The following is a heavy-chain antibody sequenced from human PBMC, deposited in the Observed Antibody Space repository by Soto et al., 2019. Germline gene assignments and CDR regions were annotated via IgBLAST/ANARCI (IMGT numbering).Heavy chain of an antibody. D-gene: IGHD5-12*01. J-gene: IGHJ4*02. Sequence: SETLSLTCTVSGGSIISSSYYWVWIRQPPGKGLEWIGSIYYSGSTYYNPSLKSRVTISVDTSKNQFSLKLSSVTAADTAVYYCARSGYDLSPYYFDYWGQGTLVTVSS. CDR2: IYYSGST. CDR1: GGSIISSSYY. CDR3: ARSGYDLSPYYFDY. V-gene: IGHV4-39*01.